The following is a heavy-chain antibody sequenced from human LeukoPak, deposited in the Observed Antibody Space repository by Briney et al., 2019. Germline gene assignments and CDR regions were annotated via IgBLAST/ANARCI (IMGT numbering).Heavy chain of an antibody. CDR1: GGSISSGGYS. CDR3: ARIHRYCSGGSCYVLDY. CDR2: IYYSGST. J-gene: IGHJ4*02. D-gene: IGHD2-15*01. V-gene: IGHV4-61*08. Sequence: SETLSLTCAVSGGSISSGGYSWSWIRQPPGKGLEWIGYIYYSGSTNYNPSLKSRVTISVDTSKNQFSLKLSSVTAADTAVYYCARIHRYCSGGSCYVLDYWGQGTLVTVSS.